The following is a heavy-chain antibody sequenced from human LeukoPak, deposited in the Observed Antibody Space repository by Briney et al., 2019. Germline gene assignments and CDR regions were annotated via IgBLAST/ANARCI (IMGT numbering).Heavy chain of an antibody. Sequence: GASVKVSCKASGYTFTSYGISWVRQAPGQGLEWMGWISAYNGNTNYAQKLQGRVTMTTDTSTSTAYMELRSLRSDDTAVYYCAREVRYDILTGYQNYYYGMDVWGQGTTVTVSS. D-gene: IGHD3-9*01. CDR1: GYTFTSYG. J-gene: IGHJ6*02. V-gene: IGHV1-18*01. CDR3: AREVRYDILTGYQNYYYGMDV. CDR2: ISAYNGNT.